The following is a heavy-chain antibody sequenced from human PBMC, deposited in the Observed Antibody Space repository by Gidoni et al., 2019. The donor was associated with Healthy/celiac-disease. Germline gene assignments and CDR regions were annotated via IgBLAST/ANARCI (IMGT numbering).Heavy chain of an antibody. D-gene: IGHD3-10*01. Sequence: EVQLLESGGGLVQPGGSLSLSCAASGFTFSSYAMRWARQAPGKGLEWVSAISGSGGSTYYADSGKGRFTISRDNSKNTLYLQMNSLRAEDTAVYYCAKLDGRFGELNDYWGQGTLVTVSS. V-gene: IGHV3-23*01. J-gene: IGHJ4*02. CDR1: GFTFSSYA. CDR2: ISGSGGST. CDR3: AKLDGRFGELNDY.